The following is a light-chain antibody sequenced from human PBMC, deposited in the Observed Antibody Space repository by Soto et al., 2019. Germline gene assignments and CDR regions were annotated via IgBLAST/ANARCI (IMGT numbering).Light chain of an antibody. CDR1: QSVDND. CDR2: DAS. CDR3: QQYNNWPLT. V-gene: IGKV3D-15*01. J-gene: IGKJ4*01. Sequence: EIVMTQSPATLSVSPGDRATLSCRASQSVDNDLAWYQQKPGQPPRLLIYDASTRATGIPARFSGSQSGTEVTLSISSLLSAEFAVYSCQQYNNWPLTFGGGTKVEIK.